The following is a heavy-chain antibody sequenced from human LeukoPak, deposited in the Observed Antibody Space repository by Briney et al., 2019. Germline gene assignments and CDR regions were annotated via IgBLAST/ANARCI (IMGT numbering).Heavy chain of an antibody. Sequence: ASVTVSCKVSGYTLTELSMHWVRQAPGKGLEWMGGFDPEDGETIYAQKFQGRVTMTEDTSTDTAYMELSSLRSEDTAVYYCATDHFMVRGVIGASWSPYSDYWGQGTLVTVSS. J-gene: IGHJ4*02. CDR3: ATDHFMVRGVIGASWSPYSDY. CDR1: GYTLTELS. CDR2: FDPEDGET. D-gene: IGHD3-10*01. V-gene: IGHV1-24*01.